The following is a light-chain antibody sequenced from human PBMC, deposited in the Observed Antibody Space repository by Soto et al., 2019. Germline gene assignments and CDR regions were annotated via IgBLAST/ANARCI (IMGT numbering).Light chain of an antibody. CDR1: SGSVSTAHN. Sequence: QAVVTQESSFSVSPGGTVTLTCGLISGSVSTAHNPNWYQQTPGQAPRTLIYSTTTRSSGVPDRFSGSILGNKAALTITGAQAHDESDYYCALFMGNGISVFGTGTKLTVL. CDR3: ALFMGNGISV. J-gene: IGLJ1*01. V-gene: IGLV8-61*01. CDR2: STT.